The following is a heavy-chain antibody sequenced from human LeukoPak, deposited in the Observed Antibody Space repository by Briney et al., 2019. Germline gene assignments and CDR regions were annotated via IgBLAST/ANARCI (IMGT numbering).Heavy chain of an antibody. CDR3: ARVPYGDYEYYFDY. J-gene: IGHJ4*02. V-gene: IGHV3-21*01. CDR2: ISSSSSYI. CDR1: GFTFSSYS. D-gene: IGHD4-17*01. Sequence: KPGGSLRLSCAASGFTFSSYSMNWVRQAPGKGLEWVSSISSSSSYIYYADSVKGRFTISRDNAKNSLYLQMNSLRAEDTAVYYCARVPYGDYEYYFDYWGQGTLVTVSP.